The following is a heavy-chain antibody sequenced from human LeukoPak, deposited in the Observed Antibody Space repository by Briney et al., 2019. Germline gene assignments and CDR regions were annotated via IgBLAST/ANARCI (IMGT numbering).Heavy chain of an antibody. V-gene: IGHV4-4*09. D-gene: IGHD6-6*01. CDR1: GGSISAYY. Sequence: SETLSLACTVSGGSISAYYWSWIRRPPGKGLEWIAYIHASGPTNYNPSLKSRITISVDTSKNRFSLKLSSVTAADTAVYYCARHDAGIAARPFDNWGQGTLVTVSS. CDR3: ARHDAGIAARPFDN. J-gene: IGHJ4*02. CDR2: IHASGPT.